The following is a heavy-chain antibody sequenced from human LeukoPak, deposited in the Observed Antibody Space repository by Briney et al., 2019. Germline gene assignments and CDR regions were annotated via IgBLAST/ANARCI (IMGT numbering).Heavy chain of an antibody. D-gene: IGHD3-10*01. Sequence: GGSLRLSCAASGFTFSSYGMHWVRQAPGKGLEWVAVISYDGSNKCYADSVKDRFTISRDNSKNTLYLQMNSLKTGDTAVYYCTTARNMVRGVIPLDYWGQGTLVTVSS. CDR1: GFTFSSYG. CDR2: ISYDGSNK. J-gene: IGHJ4*02. V-gene: IGHV3-30*03. CDR3: TTARNMVRGVIPLDY.